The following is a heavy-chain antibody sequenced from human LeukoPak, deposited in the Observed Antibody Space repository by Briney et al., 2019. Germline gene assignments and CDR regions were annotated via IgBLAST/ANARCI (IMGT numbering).Heavy chain of an antibody. V-gene: IGHV1-3*03. CDR2: INAGNGNT. D-gene: IGHD2-2*01. J-gene: IGHJ4*02. Sequence: ASVKVSCKASGYTFTSYAMHWVRQAPGQRLEWMGWINAGNGNTKYSQEFQGRVTITRDTSASTAYMELSSLRSEDMAVYYCARAPYCSSTSCYWGELDYWGQGALVTVSS. CDR1: GYTFTSYA. CDR3: ARAPYCSSTSCYWGELDY.